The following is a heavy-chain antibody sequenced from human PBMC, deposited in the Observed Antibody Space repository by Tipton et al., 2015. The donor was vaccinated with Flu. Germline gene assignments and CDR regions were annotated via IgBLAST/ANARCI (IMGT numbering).Heavy chain of an antibody. CDR3: ARDKTCGTDFCGLDS. CDR2: VHPTGNG. J-gene: IGHJ6*02. D-gene: IGHD2-21*02. CDR1: GDSIDSRYF. V-gene: IGHV4-38-2*02. Sequence: TLSLTCSVSGDSIDSRYFWGWIRQPPGKGLEWIGNVHPTGNGYYNVSLRSRVAIGVDRPKNQFSLTLSSVTAADTAIYYCARDKTCGTDFCGLDSWGQGATVTVSS.